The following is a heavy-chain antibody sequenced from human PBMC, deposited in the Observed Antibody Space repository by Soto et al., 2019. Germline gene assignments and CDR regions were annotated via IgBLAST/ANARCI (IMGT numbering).Heavy chain of an antibody. Sequence: RDPRAVFGFTFGAHGMHRVRKETGKGLVWVSSISSNSSYINYADYVKGRFTISRDNAKNSLYLQMNSLRVDDTAVYFCARDGDYYESGGYFLRDAFDIWGRGTMVTVSS. CDR1: GFTFGAHG. J-gene: IGHJ3*02. CDR3: ARDGDYYESGGYFLRDAFDI. CDR2: ISSNSSYI. V-gene: IGHV3-21*04. D-gene: IGHD3-22*01.